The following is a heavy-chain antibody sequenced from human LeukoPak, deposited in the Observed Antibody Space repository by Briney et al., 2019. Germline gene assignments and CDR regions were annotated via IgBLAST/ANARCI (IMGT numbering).Heavy chain of an antibody. V-gene: IGHV4-34*01. J-gene: IGHJ4*02. D-gene: IGHD5-12*01. CDR2: INHSGST. CDR3: AKDSVKDIVATIIDY. CDR1: GGSFSGYY. Sequence: SETLSLTCAVYGGSFSGYYWSWIRQPPGKGLEWIGEINHSGSTNYNPSLKSRVTISVDTSKNQFSLKLSSVTAADTAVYYCAKDSVKDIVATIIDYWGQGTLVTVSS.